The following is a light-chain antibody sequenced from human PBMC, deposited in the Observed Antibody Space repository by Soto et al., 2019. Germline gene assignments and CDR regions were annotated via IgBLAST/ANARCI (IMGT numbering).Light chain of an antibody. CDR3: QQYNNWPPCT. CDR2: GAS. CDR1: QSVSSN. Sequence: EIVMTQSPATLSVSPGERATLSCRASQSVSSNLAWYQQKPGQAPRLLIYGASTRAAGIPARFSGSGSGTEFTHTISSLPSEDFAVYYCQQYNNWPPCTFGQGTKLEIK. J-gene: IGKJ2*02. V-gene: IGKV3-15*01.